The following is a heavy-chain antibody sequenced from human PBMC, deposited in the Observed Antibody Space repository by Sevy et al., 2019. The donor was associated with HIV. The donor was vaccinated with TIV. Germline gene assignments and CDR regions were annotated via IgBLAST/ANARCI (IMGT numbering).Heavy chain of an antibody. J-gene: IGHJ6*02. V-gene: IGHV3-23*01. Sequence: GGSLRLSCAASGFTFNTYAMTWVRQAPGKGLEWVSAISYSGSTTHYADSVKGRFTISRDNSKNTLYLQMNSLRAEDTAVYYCARRPDLGVVILTGVLDVWGQGTTVTVSS. CDR3: ARRPDLGVVILTGVLDV. CDR1: GFTFNTYA. D-gene: IGHD3-3*01. CDR2: ISYSGSTT.